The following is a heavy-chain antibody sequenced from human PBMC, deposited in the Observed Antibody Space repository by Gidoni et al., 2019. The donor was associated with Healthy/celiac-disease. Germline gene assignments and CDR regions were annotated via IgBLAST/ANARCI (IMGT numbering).Heavy chain of an antibody. V-gene: IGHV3-53*01. CDR2: IYSGGST. D-gene: IGHD3-3*01. CDR1: GFTVSSNY. Sequence: EVQLVESGGGLIQPGGSLRLSCAASGFTVSSNYMSWVRQAPGKGLEWVSVIYSGGSTYYADSVKGRFTISRDNSKNTLYLQMNSLRAEDTAVYYCARSFGVDIYYFDYWGQGTLVTVSS. J-gene: IGHJ4*02. CDR3: ARSFGVDIYYFDY.